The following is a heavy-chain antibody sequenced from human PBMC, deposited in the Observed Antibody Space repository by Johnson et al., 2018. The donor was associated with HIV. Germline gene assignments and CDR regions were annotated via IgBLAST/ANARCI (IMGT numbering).Heavy chain of an antibody. V-gene: IGHV3-23*04. CDR2: ISGSGSST. CDR1: GFTFSSYA. Sequence: VQLVESGGGLVQPGGSLRLSCAASGFTFSSYAMSWVRQAPGKGLEWVSAISGSGSSTYYADSVKGRFTISRDNAKNSLYLQMNSRKTEDSAVYYCTTGRPSSAAFDIWGQGTMVTVSS. J-gene: IGHJ3*02. CDR3: TTGRPSSAAFDI.